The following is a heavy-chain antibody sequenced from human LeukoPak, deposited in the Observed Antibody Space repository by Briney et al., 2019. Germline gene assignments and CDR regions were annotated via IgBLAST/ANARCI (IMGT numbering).Heavy chain of an antibody. J-gene: IGHJ6*02. CDR1: GFTFSDYY. V-gene: IGHV3-11*01. CDR2: ISSSGSTI. D-gene: IGHD1/OR15-1a*01. Sequence: GGSLRLSCAASGFTFSDYYMSWIRQAPGKGLEWVSYISSSGSTIYYADSVKGRFTISRDNAKNSLYLQMNSLRAEDTAVYYCARDSPTCSPDGNNNYVMDVWGQGPTVPVSS. CDR3: ARDSPTCSPDGNNNYVMDV.